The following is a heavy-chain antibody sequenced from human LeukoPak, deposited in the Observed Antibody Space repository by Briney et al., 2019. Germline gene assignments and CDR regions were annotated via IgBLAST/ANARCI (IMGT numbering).Heavy chain of an antibody. Sequence: GKSLRLSCAASGFTFNNYGMHWVRQAPGKGLEWVSGISGSGGSTYYADSVKGRFTISRDNSKNTLYLQMNSLRAEDTAVYYCARRSYYFDSSGYYSHFDYWGQGTLVTVSS. CDR2: ISGSGGST. V-gene: IGHV3-23*01. J-gene: IGHJ4*02. CDR1: GFTFNNYG. CDR3: ARRSYYFDSSGYYSHFDY. D-gene: IGHD3-22*01.